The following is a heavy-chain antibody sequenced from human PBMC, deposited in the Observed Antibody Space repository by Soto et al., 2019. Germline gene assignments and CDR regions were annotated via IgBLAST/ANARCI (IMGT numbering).Heavy chain of an antibody. CDR1: GGSFSGYY. D-gene: IGHD5-18*01. Sequence: QVQLQQWGAGLWKPSETLSLTCAVYGGSFSGYYWSWIRQPPGKGLECIGEINHSGSTNYNPSLKSRVTISVDTSKNQFSLKLSSVTAADTAVYYCARAWTRGRAELQLSPGLDYWGQGTLVTVSS. V-gene: IGHV4-34*01. CDR3: ARAWTRGRAELQLSPGLDY. J-gene: IGHJ4*02. CDR2: INHSGST.